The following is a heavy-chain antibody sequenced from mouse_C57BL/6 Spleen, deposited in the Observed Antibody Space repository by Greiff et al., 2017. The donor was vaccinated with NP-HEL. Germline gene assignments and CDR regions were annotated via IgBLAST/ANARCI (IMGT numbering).Heavy chain of an antibody. CDR3: TTRAYYSNYVWFAY. Sequence: VQLQQSGAELVRPGASVKLSCTASGFNIKDDYMHWVKQRPEQGLEWIGWIDPENGDTEYASKFQGKATITANTSSNTACLQLSSLTSEDTAVYYCTTRAYYSNYVWFAYWGQGTLVTVSA. D-gene: IGHD2-5*01. V-gene: IGHV14-4*01. CDR1: GFNIKDDY. CDR2: IDPENGDT. J-gene: IGHJ3*01.